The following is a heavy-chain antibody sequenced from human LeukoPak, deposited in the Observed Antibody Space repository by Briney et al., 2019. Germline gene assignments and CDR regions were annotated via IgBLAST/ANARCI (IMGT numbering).Heavy chain of an antibody. D-gene: IGHD3-3*01. CDR2: IRYDGSNK. V-gene: IGHV3-30*02. J-gene: IGHJ6*03. CDR1: GFTFSNYG. CDR3: AKGVLRLLLRFTEGYYMDV. Sequence: PGGSLRLSCAASGFTFSNYGLHWVRQAPDKGLEWVSFIRYDGSNKWYADSVKGRFTISRDNSKNTLYLQMNSLRAEDTAVYYCAKGVLRLLLRFTEGYYMDVWGKGTTVTVSS.